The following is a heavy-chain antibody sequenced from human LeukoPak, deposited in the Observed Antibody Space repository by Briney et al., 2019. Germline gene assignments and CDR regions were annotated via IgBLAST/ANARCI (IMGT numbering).Heavy chain of an antibody. J-gene: IGHJ4*02. CDR2: ISSSSSYT. CDR1: GFTFSSYS. V-gene: IGHV3-21*01. Sequence: PGGSLRLSCAASGFTFSSYSMKWVRQAPGKGLEWVSSISSSSSYTYYADSVKGRFTISRDNAKNSLYLQMNSLRAEDTAVYYCARDSYGSPQVYWGQGTLVTVSS. D-gene: IGHD3-10*01. CDR3: ARDSYGSPQVY.